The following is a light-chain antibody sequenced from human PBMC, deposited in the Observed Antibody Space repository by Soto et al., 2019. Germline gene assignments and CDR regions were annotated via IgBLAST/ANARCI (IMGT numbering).Light chain of an antibody. CDR2: GNN. CDR3: QSYDSSLSGWV. Sequence: QSVLTQPPSVSGAPGQRVTISCTGSSSNIGAGYDVHWYQQLPETAPKLLIYGNNNRPSGVPDRFSGSKSGTSASLAITGLQADDEADYYCQSYDSSLSGWVFGGGTKVNVL. CDR1: SSNIGAGYD. V-gene: IGLV1-40*01. J-gene: IGLJ3*02.